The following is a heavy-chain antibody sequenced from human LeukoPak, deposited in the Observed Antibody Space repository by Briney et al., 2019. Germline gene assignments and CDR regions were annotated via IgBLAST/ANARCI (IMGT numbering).Heavy chain of an antibody. CDR2: ISSSSSNL. V-gene: IGHV3-48*01. Sequence: PGGSLRLSRVASGFSFSGYSMNWVRQAPGKGLEWVSSISSSSSNLYYADSVKGRFTISRDNAKNSVYLQINPLRVEDTAVYYCARDPPGVRDAFDIWGHGTMVTVSS. CDR3: ARDPPGVRDAFDI. J-gene: IGHJ3*02. D-gene: IGHD2-8*01. CDR1: GFSFSGYS.